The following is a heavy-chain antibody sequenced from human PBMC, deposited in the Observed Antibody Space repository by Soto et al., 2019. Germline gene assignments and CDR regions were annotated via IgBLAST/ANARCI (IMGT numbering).Heavy chain of an antibody. Sequence: EVQLLESGGGLVQPGGSLRLSCAASGFTFSSYAMSWVRQAPGKGLEWVSAISGSGGSTYYADSVKGRFTISRDNSKNTLYLQMNSLRAEDTAVYYCAKQGTVVPAAIANNWFDPWGQGTLVTVSS. CDR2: ISGSGGST. V-gene: IGHV3-23*01. CDR1: GFTFSSYA. CDR3: AKQGTVVPAAIANNWFDP. J-gene: IGHJ5*02. D-gene: IGHD2-2*02.